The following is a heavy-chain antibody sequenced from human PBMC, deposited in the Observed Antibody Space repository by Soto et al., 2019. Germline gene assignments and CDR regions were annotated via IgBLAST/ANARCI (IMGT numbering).Heavy chain of an antibody. J-gene: IGHJ6*02. Sequence: PSETLSLTCTVSGGSISSYYWSWIRQPPGKGLEWIGYIYYSGSTNYNPSLKSRVTISVDTSKNQYSLKLSSVTAAATAVYYCARGIHNDRAFGHILGFYYYGMDVWGQGTTVTVSS. D-gene: IGHD1-1*01. CDR1: GGSISSYY. CDR3: ARGIHNDRAFGHILGFYYYGMDV. CDR2: IYYSGST. V-gene: IGHV4-59*01.